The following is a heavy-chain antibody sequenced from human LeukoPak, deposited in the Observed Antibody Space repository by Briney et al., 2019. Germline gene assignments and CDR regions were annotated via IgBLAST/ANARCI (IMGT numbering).Heavy chain of an antibody. Sequence: SETLSPTCAVYGGSFSGYYWSWIRQPPGKGLEWIGEINHSGSTNYNPSLKSRVTISVDTSKNQFSLKLSSVTAADTAVYYCARGPSLFGVADYWGQGTLVTVSS. V-gene: IGHV4-34*01. D-gene: IGHD3-3*01. CDR1: GGSFSGYY. CDR2: INHSGST. CDR3: ARGPSLFGVADY. J-gene: IGHJ4*02.